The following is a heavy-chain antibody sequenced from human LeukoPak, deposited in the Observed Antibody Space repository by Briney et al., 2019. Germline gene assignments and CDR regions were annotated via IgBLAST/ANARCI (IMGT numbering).Heavy chain of an antibody. CDR1: GFTFSSYA. CDR2: ISGSGGST. D-gene: IGHD3-22*01. CDR3: AKGNRITMIVVVITRGGYFDY. J-gene: IGHJ4*02. V-gene: IGHV3-23*01. Sequence: GGSLRLSCAASGFTFSSYAMSWVRQAPGKGLEWVSAISGSGGSTYYADSVKGRFTISRDNSKNTLYLQMNSLRAEDTAVYYCAKGNRITMIVVVITRGGYFDYWGQGTLVTVSS.